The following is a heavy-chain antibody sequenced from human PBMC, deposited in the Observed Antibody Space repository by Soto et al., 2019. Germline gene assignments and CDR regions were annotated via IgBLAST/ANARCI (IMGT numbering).Heavy chain of an antibody. CDR2: IYYSGST. Sequence: HTCSVADGYSSSYYWSLIRQPPGKGLEWIGYIYYSGSTNYNPSLKSRVTISVDTSKNQFSLKLSSVTAAGTAVYYCARAGIMTTVTFDYWGQGTLVTVSS. D-gene: IGHD4-17*01. J-gene: IGHJ4*02. CDR1: DGYSSSYY. V-gene: IGHV4-59*01. CDR3: ARAGIMTTVTFDY.